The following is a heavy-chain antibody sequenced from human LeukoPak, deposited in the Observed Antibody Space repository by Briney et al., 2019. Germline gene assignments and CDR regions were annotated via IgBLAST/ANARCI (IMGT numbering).Heavy chain of an antibody. Sequence: GSLRLSCAASGFTFSSYAMSWVRQAPGKGLEWVSAISGSGGSTYYADSVKGRFTISRDNSKNTLYLQMNSLRAEDTAVYYCANGGFGELPFDYWGQGTLVTVSS. D-gene: IGHD3-10*01. J-gene: IGHJ4*02. CDR2: ISGSGGST. CDR3: ANGGFGELPFDY. CDR1: GFTFSSYA. V-gene: IGHV3-23*01.